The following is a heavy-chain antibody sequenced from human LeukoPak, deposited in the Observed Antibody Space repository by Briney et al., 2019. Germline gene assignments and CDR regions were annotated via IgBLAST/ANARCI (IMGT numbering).Heavy chain of an antibody. J-gene: IGHJ4*02. CDR3: AGQGDSSGYAIDY. Sequence: SETLSLTCAVYGVSFSGYYWSWIRQPPGKGLEWIGEINHSGSTDYNPSLKSRVTISVDTSKNQFSLKLSSVTAADTAVYYCAGQGDSSGYAIDYWGQGTLVTVSS. D-gene: IGHD3-22*01. V-gene: IGHV4-34*01. CDR2: INHSGST. CDR1: GVSFSGYY.